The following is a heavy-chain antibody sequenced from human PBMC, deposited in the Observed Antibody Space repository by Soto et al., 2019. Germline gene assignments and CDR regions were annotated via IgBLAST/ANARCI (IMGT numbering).Heavy chain of an antibody. J-gene: IGHJ4*01. V-gene: IGHV3-30*18. CDR3: AKDSGYSGYLFDY. Sequence: GGSLRLSCAASGFTFSSYGMHWVRQAPGKGLEWVAVISYDGSNKYYADSVKGRFTISRGNSKNTLYLQMNSLRAEDTAVYYCAKDSGYSGYLFDYWGHGTLVTVSS. CDR1: GFTFSSYG. D-gene: IGHD5-12*01. CDR2: ISYDGSNK.